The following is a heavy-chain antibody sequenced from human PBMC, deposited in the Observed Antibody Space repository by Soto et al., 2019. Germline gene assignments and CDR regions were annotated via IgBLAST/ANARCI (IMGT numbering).Heavy chain of an antibody. CDR1: GGTFSSYA. CDR3: GYGSVKDWFDS. CDR2: IIPIFGTA. V-gene: IGHV1-69*13. J-gene: IGHJ5*01. Sequence: SVQVSCKASGGTFSSYAIIWVRQAPGQGLEWVGVIIPIFGTANYAQKLQSRVTITADESTSTAYMELSSLRSEETAVYYCGYGSVKDWFDSWGQGTLVTVSS. D-gene: IGHD3-10*01.